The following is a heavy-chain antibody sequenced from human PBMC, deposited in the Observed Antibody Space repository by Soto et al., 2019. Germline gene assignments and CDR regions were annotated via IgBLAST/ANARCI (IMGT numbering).Heavy chain of an antibody. CDR1: GGTCSSYA. Sequence: QVQLVQSGAEVKKPGSSVKVSCKASGGTCSSYAISWVRQAPGQGLEWMGGIIPIFGTANYAQKFQGRVTITADKSTSTAYMELSSLRSEDTAVYYCAREEVGYCSGGSCYPVSDYGGQGTLVTVSA. J-gene: IGHJ4*02. CDR2: IIPIFGTA. V-gene: IGHV1-69*06. D-gene: IGHD2-15*01. CDR3: AREEVGYCSGGSCYPVSDY.